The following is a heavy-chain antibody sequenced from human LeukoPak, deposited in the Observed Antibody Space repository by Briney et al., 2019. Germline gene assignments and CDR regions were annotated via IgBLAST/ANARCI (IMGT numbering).Heavy chain of an antibody. V-gene: IGHV4-31*03. CDR3: ARVSGRSASSYAMDV. CDR2: IYYSGST. J-gene: IGHJ6*02. CDR1: GGSINSGGNS. Sequence: SETLSLTCTVSGGSINSGGNSWTWIRQHPGKGLEWIGYIYYSGSTYYSPSLKSRVSISLETSKNHFSLKMNAVTAADTAVYYCARVSGRSASSYAMDVWGQGTTVTVS. D-gene: IGHD2-2*01.